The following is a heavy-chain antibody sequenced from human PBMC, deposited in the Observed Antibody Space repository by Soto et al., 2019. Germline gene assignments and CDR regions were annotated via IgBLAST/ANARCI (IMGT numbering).Heavy chain of an antibody. CDR2: ISGSGGST. CDR1: GFTFSSYA. J-gene: IGHJ4*02. D-gene: IGHD3-9*01. V-gene: IGHV3-23*01. Sequence: PGGSLSLSCAASGFTFSSYAMSWVRQAPGKGLEWVSAISGSGGSTYYADSVKGRFTISRDNSKNTLYLQMNSLRAEDTAVYYCAKGDLDWLLYFDYWGQGTLVTVSS. CDR3: AKGDLDWLLYFDY.